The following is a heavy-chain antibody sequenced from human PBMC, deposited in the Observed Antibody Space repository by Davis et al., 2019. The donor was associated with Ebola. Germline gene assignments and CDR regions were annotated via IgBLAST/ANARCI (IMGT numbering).Heavy chain of an antibody. V-gene: IGHV4-30-2*01. Sequence: SETLSLTCTVSGGSVSSGGYSWSWIRQPPGKGLEWIGYIYHSGSTYYNPSLKSRVTISVDRSKNQFSLQLNSVNPEDTAVYYCAGGPHGMDVWGQGTTVTVSS. J-gene: IGHJ6*02. CDR1: GGSVSSGGYS. CDR3: AGGPHGMDV. CDR2: IYHSGST.